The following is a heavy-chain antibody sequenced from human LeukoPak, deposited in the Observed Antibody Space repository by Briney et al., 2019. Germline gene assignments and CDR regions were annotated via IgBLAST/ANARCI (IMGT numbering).Heavy chain of an antibody. J-gene: IGHJ4*02. CDR2: IYYSGST. Sequence: SETLSLTCAVYGGSFSSYYWSWIRQPPGKGLEWIGYIYYSGSTNYNPSLKSRVTISVDTSKSQFSLKLSSVTAADTAVYYCATSIAAAEPDLFDYWGQGTLVTVSS. CDR3: ATSIAAAEPDLFDY. D-gene: IGHD6-13*01. CDR1: GGSFSSYY. V-gene: IGHV4-59*01.